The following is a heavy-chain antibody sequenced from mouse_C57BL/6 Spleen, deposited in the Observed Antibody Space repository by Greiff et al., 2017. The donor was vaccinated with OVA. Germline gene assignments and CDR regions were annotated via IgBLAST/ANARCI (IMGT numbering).Heavy chain of an antibody. V-gene: IGHV1-69*01. CDR1: GYTFTSYW. D-gene: IGHD2-2*01. CDR3: ARGSTMVTIFDY. J-gene: IGHJ2*01. Sequence: QVQLKQPGAELVMPGASVKLSCKASGYTFTSYWMHWVKQRPGQGLEWIGEIDPSDSYTNYNQKFKGKSTLTVDKSSSTAYMQLSSLTSEDSAVYDCARGSTMVTIFDYWGQGTTLTVSS. CDR2: IDPSDSYT.